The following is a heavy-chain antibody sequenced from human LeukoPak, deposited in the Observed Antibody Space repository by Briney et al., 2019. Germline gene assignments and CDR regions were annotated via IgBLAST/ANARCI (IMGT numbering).Heavy chain of an antibody. J-gene: IGHJ4*02. CDR2: INHSGST. D-gene: IGHD6-13*01. CDR3: ARQIGQQPVVLAGDFDY. Sequence: SETLSLTCAVYGGSFSGYYWSWIRQPPGKGLEWIGEINHSGSTNYNPSLKSRVTISVDTSKNQFSLKLSSVTAADTAVYYCARQIGQQPVVLAGDFDYWGQGTLVTVSS. CDR1: GGSFSGYY. V-gene: IGHV4-34*01.